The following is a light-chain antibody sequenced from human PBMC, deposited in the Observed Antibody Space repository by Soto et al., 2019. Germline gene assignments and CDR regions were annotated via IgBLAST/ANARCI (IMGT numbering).Light chain of an antibody. V-gene: IGKV3-20*01. CDR3: QQYGSSPGT. CDR2: GAS. J-gene: IGKJ1*01. Sequence: EIVLTQSPGTLSLSPGERATLSCRASQSVSSNYLAWYQQKPGQAPRLLIYGASSRATGIPDRFSGSGSGTDFTLTITSLQSEDFALYYCQQYGSSPGTCGQGTKVDI. CDR1: QSVSSNY.